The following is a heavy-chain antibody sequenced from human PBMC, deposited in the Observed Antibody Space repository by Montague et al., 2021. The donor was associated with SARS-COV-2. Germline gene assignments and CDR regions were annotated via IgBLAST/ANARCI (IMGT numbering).Heavy chain of an antibody. J-gene: IGHJ3*02. D-gene: IGHD4-17*01. CDR1: KFTFNTYA. CDR3: ASYGVKSPGAFDI. V-gene: IGHV3-23*01. CDR2: IGSGGNT. Sequence: SLRLSCAASKFTFNTYAMTLVRQAPGKGLEWVSCIGSGGNTFFAYSVXGRFTISRDFSTNTVFLQMNRLRADDTAMYFCASYGVKSPGAFDIWGQGTLVTVSS.